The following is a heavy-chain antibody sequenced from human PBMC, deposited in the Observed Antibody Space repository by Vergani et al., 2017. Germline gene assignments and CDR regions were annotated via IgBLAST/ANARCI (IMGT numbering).Heavy chain of an antibody. CDR3: ARGTWERWLQSPYYFDY. D-gene: IGHD5-24*01. V-gene: IGHV3-33*01. Sequence: QVQLVESGGGVVQPGRSLRLSCAASGFTFSSYDMHWVRQAPGKGLEWVAVIWYDGSNKYYADSVKGRFTISRDNSKNTLYLQMNSLRAEDTAVYYCARGTWERWLQSPYYFDYWGQGTLVTVAS. CDR2: IWYDGSNK. CDR1: GFTFSSYD. J-gene: IGHJ4*02.